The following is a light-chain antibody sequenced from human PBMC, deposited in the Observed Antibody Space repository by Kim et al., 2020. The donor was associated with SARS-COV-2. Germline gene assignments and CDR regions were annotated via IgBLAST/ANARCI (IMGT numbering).Light chain of an antibody. CDR2: LDSDGSH. J-gene: IGLJ2*01. CDR3: QTWGTGIHVF. V-gene: IGLV4-69*01. Sequence: QPVLTQSPSASASLGASVKLTCTLSSGHSHYTIAWHQQQPEKGPRYLMKLDSDGSHIKGAGIPDRFSGSSSGTERYLTISSLQSEDEADYYCQTWGTGIHVFFGGGTQLTVL. CDR1: SGHSHYT.